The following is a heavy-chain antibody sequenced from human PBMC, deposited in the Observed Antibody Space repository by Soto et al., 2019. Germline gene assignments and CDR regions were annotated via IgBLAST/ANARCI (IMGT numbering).Heavy chain of an antibody. J-gene: IGHJ5*02. CDR1: GYTFTSYG. CDR2: ISAYNGDT. V-gene: IGHV1-18*04. CDR3: ARDLEYSTSGLYWFDL. D-gene: IGHD6-6*01. Sequence: VQLVQSGAEVKKPGASVKVSCKASGYTFTSYGITWVRQAPGQGLEWMGWISAYNGDTNYAQKVQGRVTMTTDTSTRTVYMELKSLKSDDTAVYFCARDLEYSTSGLYWFDLWGQGTLVTVSS.